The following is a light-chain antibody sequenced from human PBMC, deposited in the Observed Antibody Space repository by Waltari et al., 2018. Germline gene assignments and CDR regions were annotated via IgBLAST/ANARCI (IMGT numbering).Light chain of an antibody. V-gene: IGLV2-11*01. CDR2: DVN. CDR1: SSDVGRYNY. J-gene: IGLJ1*01. Sequence: QSALAQPRSVSGSPGQSVTISCAGTSSDVGRYNYVSWYQHHPGQPPKVLIYDVNTRPSGVPDRFSGSKSGNTASLTISGLQAEDEADYYCCSYAGSPYVFGTGTKVTVL. CDR3: CSYAGSPYV.